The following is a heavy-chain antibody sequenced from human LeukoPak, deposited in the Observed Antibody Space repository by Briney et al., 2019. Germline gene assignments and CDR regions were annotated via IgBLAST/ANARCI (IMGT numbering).Heavy chain of an antibody. J-gene: IGHJ3*02. D-gene: IGHD2-8*01. CDR1: EFTFSTYW. CDR2: IKHDGSEK. V-gene: IGHV3-7*03. CDR3: AKGMYYGLQSAFDI. Sequence: PGGSLRLSCAASEFTFSTYWMSWVRQAPGKGLEWVADIKHDGSEKYYVDSVKGRFTISRDNSKNTLYLQMNSLRAEDTAVYYCAKGMYYGLQSAFDIWGQGTMVTVSS.